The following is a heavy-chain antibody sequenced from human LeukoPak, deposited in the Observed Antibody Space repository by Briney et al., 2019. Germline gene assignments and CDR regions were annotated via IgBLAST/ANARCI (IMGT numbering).Heavy chain of an antibody. Sequence: SETLSLTCTVSGGSISSGDYYWSWIRQPPGKGLEWIGYIYYSGSTYYNSSLKSRVTISVDTSKNQFSLKLSSVTAADTAVYYCARVPQRGPTPYCGGDCYHDAFDIWGQGTMVTVSS. D-gene: IGHD2-21*02. J-gene: IGHJ3*02. CDR1: GGSISSGDYY. V-gene: IGHV4-30-4*01. CDR3: ARVPQRGPTPYCGGDCYHDAFDI. CDR2: IYYSGST.